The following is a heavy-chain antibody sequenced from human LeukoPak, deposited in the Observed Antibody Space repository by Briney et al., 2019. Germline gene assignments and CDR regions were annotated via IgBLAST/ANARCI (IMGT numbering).Heavy chain of an antibody. CDR2: IWYDGSNK. J-gene: IGHJ4*02. Sequence: GGSLRLSCAASGFTFSGYGMHWVRQAPGKGLEWVAIIWYDGSNKYYADSVKGRFSISRDNSENTLYLQMNSLRAEDTAVYYCAKQYYYDSSGYDDYWGQGTLVTVSS. CDR1: GFTFSGYG. D-gene: IGHD3-22*01. V-gene: IGHV3-33*06. CDR3: AKQYYYDSSGYDDY.